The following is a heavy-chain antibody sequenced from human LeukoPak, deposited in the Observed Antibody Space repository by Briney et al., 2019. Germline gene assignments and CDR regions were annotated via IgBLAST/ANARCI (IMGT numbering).Heavy chain of an antibody. Sequence: SETLSLTCTVSGGSISSGGYYWSWIRQHPGKGLEWIGYIYHSGSTYYNPSLKSRVTISVDRSKNQFSLKLSSVTAADTAVYYCARDWGSSTSSYFDYWGQGTLVTVSS. CDR2: IYHSGST. CDR1: GGSISSGGYY. CDR3: ARDWGSSTSSYFDY. V-gene: IGHV4-31*03. J-gene: IGHJ4*02. D-gene: IGHD2-2*01.